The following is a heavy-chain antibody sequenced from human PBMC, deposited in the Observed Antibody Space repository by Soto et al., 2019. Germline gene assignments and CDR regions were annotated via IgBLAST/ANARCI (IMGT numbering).Heavy chain of an antibody. CDR3: ANIKLALAEYYFDY. CDR1: GFTVSSNY. V-gene: IGHV3-53*01. CDR2: IYSGGST. Sequence: PGGSLRLSCAASGFTVSSNYMSWVRQAPGKGLEWVSVIYSGGSTYYADSVKGRFTISRDNSESTLYLEMNSLRAEDTAVYYCANIKLALAEYYFDYWGQGTLVTVSS. J-gene: IGHJ4*02. D-gene: IGHD5-18*01.